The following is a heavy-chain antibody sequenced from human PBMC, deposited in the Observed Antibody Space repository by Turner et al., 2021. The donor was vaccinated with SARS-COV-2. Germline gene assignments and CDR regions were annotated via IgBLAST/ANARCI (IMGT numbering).Heavy chain of an antibody. V-gene: IGHV3-30*18. D-gene: IGHD2-15*01. Sequence: QVQLVESGGGVVQPGRSLRLSCAASGFTFSGYGMHWVRQAPGKGLEWVAVISYDGSNKYYADSVKGRFTISRDNSKNTLYLQMNSLRAEDTAVYYCAKSQGLYCSGGSCYSAVFDYWGQGTLVTVSS. CDR3: AKSQGLYCSGGSCYSAVFDY. CDR2: ISYDGSNK. J-gene: IGHJ4*02. CDR1: GFTFSGYG.